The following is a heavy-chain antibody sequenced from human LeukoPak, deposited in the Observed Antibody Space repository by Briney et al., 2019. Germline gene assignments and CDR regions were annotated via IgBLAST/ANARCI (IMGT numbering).Heavy chain of an antibody. J-gene: IGHJ3*02. CDR2: ISYSGST. CDR1: GGSISSYY. V-gene: IGHV4-59*01. CDR3: ARNRDDAFDI. Sequence: PSETLSLTCTVPGGSISSYYWSWIRQPPGKGLEWIGYISYSGSTNYNPSLKSRVTISVDTSKNQFSLKLTSVTAADTAIYYCARNRDDAFDIWGPGTMVTVSS. D-gene: IGHD3-10*01.